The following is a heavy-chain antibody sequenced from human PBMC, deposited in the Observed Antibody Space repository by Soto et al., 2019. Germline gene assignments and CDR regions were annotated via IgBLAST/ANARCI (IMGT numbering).Heavy chain of an antibody. CDR2: VTGRSSST. D-gene: IGHD3-16*01. V-gene: IGHV3-23*01. CDR3: TKHLLSKKNRRRWADAFHI. J-gene: IGHJ3*02. Sequence: EVRLLESGGGLVQPGGSLRLSCVASGFTFSNYAMSWVRQAPGKGLEWVSVVTGRSSSTYYADSVEGRFIISRDNSRNSLFLQMNRLGAEDTAVYYCTKHLLSKKNRRRWADAFHIWGQGTMLTVSS. CDR1: GFTFSNYA.